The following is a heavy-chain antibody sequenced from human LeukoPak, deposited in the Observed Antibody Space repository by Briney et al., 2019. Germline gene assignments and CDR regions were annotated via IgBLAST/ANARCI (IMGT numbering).Heavy chain of an antibody. D-gene: IGHD3-3*01. CDR1: GFRFSYFW. J-gene: IGHJ4*02. Sequence: GGSLRLSCEASGFRFSYFWMSWVRQAPGKGLEWVANINEDGSQKYYVDSVKSRFTISRDNTKKLVFLQMNSLRVEDTAVYYCARDEVGGYYFEWGQGNLVNVSS. CDR3: ARDEVGGYYFE. V-gene: IGHV3-7*01. CDR2: INEDGSQK.